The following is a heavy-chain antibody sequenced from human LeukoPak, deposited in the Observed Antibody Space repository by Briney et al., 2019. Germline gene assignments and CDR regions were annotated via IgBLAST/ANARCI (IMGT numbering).Heavy chain of an antibody. D-gene: IGHD6-13*01. V-gene: IGHV4-61*02. J-gene: IGHJ6*03. Sequence: SETLSLTCTVSGGSVSSGSSYLSWIRQPAGKGLEWIGRISSSGRTPYNPSLKSRVTILEDTSKSQFSLRLSSVTAADTAVYFCARLISAAGEDYYFYYMDVWGRGTTVTVSS. CDR1: GGSVSSGSSY. CDR3: ARLISAAGEDYYFYYMDV. CDR2: ISSSGRT.